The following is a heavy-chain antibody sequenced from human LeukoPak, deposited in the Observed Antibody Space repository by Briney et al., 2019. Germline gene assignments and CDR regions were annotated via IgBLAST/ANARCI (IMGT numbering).Heavy chain of an antibody. D-gene: IGHD1-26*01. CDR3: ARHGMVGPEDFDY. CDR1: GGSISSGGYS. V-gene: IGHV4-30-2*01. Sequence: SQTLSLTCAVSGGSISSGGYSWSWIRQPPGKGLEWIGYIYHSGSTYYNPSLKSRVTISVDRSKNQFSLKLSSVTAADTAVYYCARHGMVGPEDFDYWGQGTLVTVSS. CDR2: IYHSGST. J-gene: IGHJ4*02.